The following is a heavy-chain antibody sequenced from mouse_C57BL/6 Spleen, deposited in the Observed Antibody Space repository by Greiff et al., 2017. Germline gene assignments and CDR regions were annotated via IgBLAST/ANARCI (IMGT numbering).Heavy chain of an antibody. D-gene: IGHD4-1*01. V-gene: IGHV1-85*01. J-gene: IGHJ1*03. CDR2: IYPRDGST. CDR3: ARTQTGTSWYFDV. Sequence: VKLQQSGPELVKPGASVKLSCKASGYTFTSYDINWVKQRPGQGLAWIGWIYPRDGSTKYNEKFKGKATLTVDTSSSTAYMELHSLTSEDSAVYFCARTQTGTSWYFDVWGTGTTVTVSS. CDR1: GYTFTSYD.